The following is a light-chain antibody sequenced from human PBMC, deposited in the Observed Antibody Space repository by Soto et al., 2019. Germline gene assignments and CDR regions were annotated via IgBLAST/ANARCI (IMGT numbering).Light chain of an antibody. V-gene: IGKV3-20*01. CDR2: GAS. Sequence: EIVLTQSPGTLSLSPGERATLCCRASQSVSSNYLAWYQQKPGQAPRLLIYGASSRATGIPDRFSGSGSGTDFTLTISRLEPEDFAVYYCQEYNTWPWTFGQGTKVDIK. CDR1: QSVSSNY. CDR3: QEYNTWPWT. J-gene: IGKJ1*01.